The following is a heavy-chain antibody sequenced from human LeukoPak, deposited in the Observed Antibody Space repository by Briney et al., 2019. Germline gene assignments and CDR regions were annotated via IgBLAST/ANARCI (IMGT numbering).Heavy chain of an antibody. CDR1: GYSFTSYW. CDR2: IYPGDSDT. J-gene: IGHJ3*02. V-gene: IGHV5-51*01. D-gene: IGHD2-21*01. CDR3: ASPAGRGGDSDAFDI. Sequence: GESLKISCKGSGYSFTSYWIGWVRQMPGKGLEWMGIIYPGDSDTRYSPSFQGQVTISAEKSISTAYLQWSSLKASDTAMYYCASPAGRGGDSDAFDIWGQGTMVTVSS.